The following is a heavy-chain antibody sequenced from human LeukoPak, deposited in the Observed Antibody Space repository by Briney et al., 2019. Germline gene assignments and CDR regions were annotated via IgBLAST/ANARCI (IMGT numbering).Heavy chain of an antibody. CDR2: ISCSGVST. J-gene: IGHJ4*02. Sequence: AGGSLRLSCAASGFTFSSYAMSWVRQAPGKGLEWLSAISCSGVSTYYADSVKGRFTISRDNPRNTLYLQMNSLRADDTAVYYCAPPVGSGAYFDYWGQGTLVTVSS. D-gene: IGHD3-10*01. V-gene: IGHV3-23*01. CDR1: GFTFSSYA. CDR3: APPVGSGAYFDY.